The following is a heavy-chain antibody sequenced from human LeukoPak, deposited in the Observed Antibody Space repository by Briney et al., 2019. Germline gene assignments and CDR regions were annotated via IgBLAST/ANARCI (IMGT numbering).Heavy chain of an antibody. CDR1: GGSIRSSYYY. J-gene: IGHJ5*02. Sequence: PSETLSLTCTVSGGSIRSSYYYWGWIRQPPGKGLEWIGSIYDSGSTNYNPSLKSRVTISVDTSKKQFSLKLSSVTAADTAVYYCARVAEPTREAAVGTFWNNWFDPWGQETLVTVSS. D-gene: IGHD6-13*01. CDR2: IYDSGST. V-gene: IGHV4-39*07. CDR3: ARVAEPTREAAVGTFWNNWFDP.